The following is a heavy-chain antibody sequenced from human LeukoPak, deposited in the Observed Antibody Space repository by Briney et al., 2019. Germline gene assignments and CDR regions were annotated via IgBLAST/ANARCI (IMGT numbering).Heavy chain of an antibody. J-gene: IGHJ4*02. Sequence: GGSLRLSCAASGFTFSSYGMHWVRQAPGKGLEWGAFIRYDGSNKYYADSVKGRFTISRDNSKNTLYLQMNSLRAEDTAVYYCAKESITMVRGVSPLDYWGQGTLVTVSS. CDR2: IRYDGSNK. CDR1: GFTFSSYG. D-gene: IGHD3-10*01. V-gene: IGHV3-30*02. CDR3: AKESITMVRGVSPLDY.